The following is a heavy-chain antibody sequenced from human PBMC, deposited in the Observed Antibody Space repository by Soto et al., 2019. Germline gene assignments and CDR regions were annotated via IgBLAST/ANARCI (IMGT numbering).Heavy chain of an antibody. D-gene: IGHD4-4*01. Sequence: SETLSLVCTVSGGSISSSNYYWGWIRQPPGKGLEWIGNIYYSGSTYYNPSLESRVTISVDTSKNQFSLKLSSVTAADTAVYYCARRREIPGMTVKYFDYWGQGTLVTVSS. CDR1: GGSISSSNYY. CDR3: ARRREIPGMTVKYFDY. V-gene: IGHV4-39*01. J-gene: IGHJ4*02. CDR2: IYYSGST.